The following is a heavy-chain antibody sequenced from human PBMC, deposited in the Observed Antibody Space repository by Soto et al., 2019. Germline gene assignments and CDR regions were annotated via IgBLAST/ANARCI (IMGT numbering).Heavy chain of an antibody. J-gene: IGHJ6*02. V-gene: IGHV1-69*01. Sequence: QXQLVXXXXEVXXPGSSVKVSCKAPGGTFSSYAISWXRQXXXQGLEWMGGVIPIFGTAKYAQKFQGXVXXXXXXXXXXXXXXXXXXXXXXTAVYYCARSQGGSSSLDIYYYYYYGMDVWGQGTTVTVSS. D-gene: IGHD2-15*01. CDR3: ARSQGGSSSLDIYYYYYYGMDV. CDR2: VIPIFGTA. CDR1: GGTFSSYA.